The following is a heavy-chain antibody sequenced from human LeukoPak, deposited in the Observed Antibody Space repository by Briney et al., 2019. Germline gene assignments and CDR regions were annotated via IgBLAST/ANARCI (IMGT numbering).Heavy chain of an antibody. CDR1: GFTFSSYG. CDR3: AKGGPRDFDWLDY. D-gene: IGHD3-9*01. V-gene: IGHV3-30*02. CDR2: IRYDGSNK. J-gene: IGHJ4*02. Sequence: PGGSPRLSCAASGFTFSSYGMHWVRQAPGKGLEWVAFIRYDGSNKYYADSVKGRFTISRDNSKNTLYLQMNSLRAEDTVVYYCAKGGPRDFDWLDYWGQGTLVTVSS.